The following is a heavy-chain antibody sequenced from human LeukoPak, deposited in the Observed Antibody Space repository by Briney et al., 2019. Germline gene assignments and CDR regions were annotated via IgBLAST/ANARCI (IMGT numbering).Heavy chain of an antibody. CDR1: GFTFNTYS. J-gene: IGHJ4*02. CDR2: ISDNSKYI. V-gene: IGHV3-21*01. D-gene: IGHD2-15*01. CDR3: ARVLVVAATFSDY. Sequence: GGSLRLSCAASGFTFNTYSMVWVRQAPGKGPEWLSSISDNSKYIYYADSVKGRFTISRDNAKNSLYLQMNSLRAEDTDVYYCARVLVVAATFSDYWGQGTLVTVSS.